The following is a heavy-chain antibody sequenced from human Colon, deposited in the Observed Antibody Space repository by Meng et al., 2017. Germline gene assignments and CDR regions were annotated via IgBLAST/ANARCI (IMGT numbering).Heavy chain of an antibody. CDR2: IYYSGST. J-gene: IGHJ5*02. CDR1: GGSISSGGFY. V-gene: IGHV4-31*03. CDR3: ARTNYGDYNWFDP. Sequence: QGQLKGSGPGLVKPSQTLSLTCTVSGGSISSGGFYWSWIRQHPGKGLEWIGYIYYSGSTYYNPSLRSRFAISIDTSKNQFSLKLTSVTAADTAVYFCARTNYGDYNWFDPWGQGTLVTVSS. D-gene: IGHD4-17*01.